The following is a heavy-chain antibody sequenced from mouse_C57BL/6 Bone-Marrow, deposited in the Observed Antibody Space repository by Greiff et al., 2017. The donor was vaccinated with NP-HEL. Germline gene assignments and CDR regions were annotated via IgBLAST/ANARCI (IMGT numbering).Heavy chain of an antibody. Sequence: DVQLQESGPGLVKPSQSLSLTCSVTGYSITSGYYWNWIRQFPGNKLEWMGYISYDGSNNYNPSLKNRISITRDTSKNQFFLKLNSVTTEDTATYYCAREPDGYPFAYWGQGTLVTVSA. J-gene: IGHJ3*01. D-gene: IGHD2-3*01. CDR2: ISYDGSN. CDR1: GYSITSGYY. CDR3: AREPDGYPFAY. V-gene: IGHV3-6*01.